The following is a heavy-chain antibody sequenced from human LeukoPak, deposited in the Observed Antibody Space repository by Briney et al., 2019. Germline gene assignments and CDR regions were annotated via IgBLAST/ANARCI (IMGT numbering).Heavy chain of an antibody. CDR1: GYSISSGYY. V-gene: IGHV4-38-2*01. CDR3: ASLTYYDFWSGSYYTDA. Sequence: SETLSLTCAVSGYSISSGYYWGWIRQPPGKGLEWIGSIYHSGSTYYNPSLKSRVTISVDTSKNQFSLKLSSVTAADTAVYYCASLTYYDFWSGSYYTDAWGKGTTVTVSS. J-gene: IGHJ6*03. CDR2: IYHSGST. D-gene: IGHD3-3*01.